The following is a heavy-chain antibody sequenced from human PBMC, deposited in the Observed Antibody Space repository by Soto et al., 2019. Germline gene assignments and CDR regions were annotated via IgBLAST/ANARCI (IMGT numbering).Heavy chain of an antibody. V-gene: IGHV3-11*01. J-gene: IGHJ4*02. CDR2: ISSSGSTI. Sequence: QVQLVESGGGLVRPGGTLRLSCAASGFTFSDYYLSWLRQAPGQELEWDSNISSSGSTIYHADSAKGRFTSSRDNAKSSLYLQMNSLIAEVTAVYYCASAAGWFGDLYQGACGGQGTLVTVSS. D-gene: IGHD3-10*01. CDR3: ASAAGWFGDLYQGAC. CDR1: GFTFSDYY.